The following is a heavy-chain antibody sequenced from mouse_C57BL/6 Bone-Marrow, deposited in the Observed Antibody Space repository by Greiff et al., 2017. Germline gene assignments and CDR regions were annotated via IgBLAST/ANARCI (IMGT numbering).Heavy chain of an antibody. CDR1: GYNFTSYW. Sequence: VKLQESGAELVKPGASVKMSCKASGYNFTSYWITWVKQRPGQSLEWIGDIYPGSGSTNYNEKFKSKATMTVDTSYSTAYLQLSSLTSEDSAVYYCSTPYYSNYWYFDVWGTGTTVTVSS. CDR2: IYPGSGST. J-gene: IGHJ1*03. V-gene: IGHV1-55*01. D-gene: IGHD2-5*01. CDR3: STPYYSNYWYFDV.